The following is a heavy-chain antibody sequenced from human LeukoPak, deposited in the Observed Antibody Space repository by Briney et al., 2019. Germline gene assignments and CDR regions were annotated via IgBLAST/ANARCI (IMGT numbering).Heavy chain of an antibody. D-gene: IGHD6-19*01. CDR2: ISGSGSTR. CDR3: ARLAVAGNFVFDY. J-gene: IGHJ4*02. V-gene: IGHV3-48*03. Sequence: PGGSLRLSCAASGFTFSSYAMSWVRQAPGKGLEWVSYISGSGSTRSYADSVKGRFTISRDNAKNSLYLQMNSLRAEDTAVYYCARLAVAGNFVFDYWGQGTLVAVSS. CDR1: GFTFSSYA.